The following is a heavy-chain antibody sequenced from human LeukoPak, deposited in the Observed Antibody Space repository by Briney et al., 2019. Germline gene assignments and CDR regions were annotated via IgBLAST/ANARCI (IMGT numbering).Heavy chain of an antibody. CDR2: IKYDGSEK. J-gene: IGHJ4*02. D-gene: IGHD3-10*01. V-gene: IGHV3-7*03. CDR1: GFTFSNYW. CDR3: AKDARFGELY. Sequence: GGSLRLSCAASGFTFSNYWMNWVRQAPGKGLEWLANIKYDGSEKYYVDSVKGRFTLSRDNAKNSLYLQMNSLRAEDTALYYCAKDARFGELYWGQGTLVTVSS.